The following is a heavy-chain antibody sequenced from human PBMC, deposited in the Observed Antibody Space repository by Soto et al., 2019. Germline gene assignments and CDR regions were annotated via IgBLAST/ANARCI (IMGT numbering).Heavy chain of an antibody. J-gene: IGHJ4*02. V-gene: IGHV4-38-2*01. CDR2: IYHSGST. CDR1: GYSINSGYY. Sequence: SETLSLTCAVSGYSINSGYYWGWIRQPPGKGLEWIGTIYHSGSTCYNPSLKSRVTISVDTSKNQFSLNLSSVTAADTAVYYCARQRRDGYNFGGPYYFDYWGQGTLVTVSS. D-gene: IGHD5-12*01. CDR3: ARQRRDGYNFGGPYYFDY.